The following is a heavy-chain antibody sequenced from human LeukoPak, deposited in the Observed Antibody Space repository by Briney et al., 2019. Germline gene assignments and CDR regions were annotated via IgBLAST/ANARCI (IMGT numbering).Heavy chain of an antibody. Sequence: PGGSLRLSCAASGFTFSSYAMSWVRQAPGKGLEWVSTISGSGGYTYYADSVKGRFTISRDNSRNTVYLQMNSLRAEDTAVYYCAKRRDYDTTGFLFDSWGQGTLVTVSS. CDR1: GFTFSSYA. J-gene: IGHJ4*02. D-gene: IGHD3-22*01. CDR3: AKRRDYDTTGFLFDS. CDR2: ISGSGGYT. V-gene: IGHV3-23*01.